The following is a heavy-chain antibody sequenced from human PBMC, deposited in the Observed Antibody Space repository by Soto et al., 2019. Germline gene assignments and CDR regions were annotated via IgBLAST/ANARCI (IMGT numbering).Heavy chain of an antibody. CDR1: GFTFSSYA. J-gene: IGHJ4*02. D-gene: IGHD2-15*01. CDR3: AKDRGDIVVVVAATPQY. Sequence: VQLLESGGGLVQPGGSLRLSCAASGFTFSSYAMSWVRQAPGKGLEWVSAISGSGGSTYYADSVKGRFTISRDNSKNTLYLQMNSLRAEDTAVYYCAKDRGDIVVVVAATPQYWGQGTLVTVSS. CDR2: ISGSGGST. V-gene: IGHV3-23*01.